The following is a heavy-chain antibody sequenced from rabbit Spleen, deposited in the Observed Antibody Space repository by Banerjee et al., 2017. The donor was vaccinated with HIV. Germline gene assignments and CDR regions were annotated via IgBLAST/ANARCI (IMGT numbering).Heavy chain of an antibody. J-gene: IGHJ4*01. Sequence: QEQLEESGGGLVQPEGSLTLTCKASGFSFSSSDYMFWVRQAPGKGLEWISCIAGSSTGFTYSATWAKGRFTCSKTSSTTVTLQMTSLTVADTATYFCARDLTDVIGWNFAWWGQGTLVTVS. CDR1: GFSFSSSDY. V-gene: IGHV1S45*01. CDR3: ARDLTDVIGWNFAW. CDR2: IAGSSTGFT. D-gene: IGHD1-1*01.